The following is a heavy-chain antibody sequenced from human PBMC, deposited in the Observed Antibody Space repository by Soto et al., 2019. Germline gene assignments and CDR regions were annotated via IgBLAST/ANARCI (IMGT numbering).Heavy chain of an antibody. CDR3: VSGPGTTADY. D-gene: IGHD1-1*01. CDR1: GGSISSTRYY. CDR2: TYYTGST. J-gene: IGHJ4*02. Sequence: PSETLSLTCTVSGGSISSTRYYWGWNRQPPGKGLEWIGTTYYTGSTYYNPSLKSRVTISVDMSKNQFSLKVRSVTAADTAVYYCVSGPGTTADYWGQGTLVTVSS. V-gene: IGHV4-39*01.